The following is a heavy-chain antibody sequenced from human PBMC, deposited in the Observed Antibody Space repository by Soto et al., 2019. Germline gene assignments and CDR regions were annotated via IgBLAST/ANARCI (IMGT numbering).Heavy chain of an antibody. CDR2: ISYDGSNK. CDR3: AKDPALVVTAPNDAFDI. J-gene: IGHJ3*02. CDR1: GFIFSSYG. V-gene: IGHV3-30*18. Sequence: QVQLVESGGGVVQPGRSLRLSCEASGFIFSSYGMHWVRQAPGKGLEWVAVISYDGSNKYYADSVKGRFTISRDNSKNTLYLQMNSLRAEETAVYYCAKDPALVVTAPNDAFDIWGQGTMVTVSS. D-gene: IGHD2-21*02.